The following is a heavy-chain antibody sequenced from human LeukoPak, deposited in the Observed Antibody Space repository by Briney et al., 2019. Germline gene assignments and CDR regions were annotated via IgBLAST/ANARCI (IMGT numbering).Heavy chain of an antibody. D-gene: IGHD3-9*01. CDR1: GGSISPYF. V-gene: IGHV4-59*13. J-gene: IGHJ5*02. CDR3: AREGHDLTGYIDL. CDR2: NYHNGST. Sequence: SQTLSLICTVSGGSISPYFWTWIRQPSGKGLEWIAYNYHNGSTHYNPSLKSRVTMSVDTTKNQFSLKMTSATAADTAVYYCAREGHDLTGYIDLWGQGTLVTVST.